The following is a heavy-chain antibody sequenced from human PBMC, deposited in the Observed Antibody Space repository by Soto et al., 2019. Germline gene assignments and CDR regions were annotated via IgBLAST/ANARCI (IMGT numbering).Heavy chain of an antibody. Sequence: QLVESGGGVVQPGRSLRLSCAASGFTFSLYGMHWVRQAPGKGLEWVAVTSYDGSKKYYADSVKGRFTISRDNSKNTLYLQMNSLRAEDTAVYYCVKDSGYSGYDVYDYYYGMDVWGQGTTVTVSS. V-gene: IGHV3-30*18. CDR1: GFTFSLYG. CDR2: TSYDGSKK. CDR3: VKDSGYSGYDVYDYYYGMDV. J-gene: IGHJ6*02. D-gene: IGHD5-12*01.